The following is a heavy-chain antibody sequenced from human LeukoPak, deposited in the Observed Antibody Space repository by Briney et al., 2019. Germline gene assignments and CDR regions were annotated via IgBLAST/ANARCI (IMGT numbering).Heavy chain of an antibody. CDR3: ARDITTTVTYFDY. V-gene: IGHV3-23*01. CDR1: GFTFSSYT. CDR2: ISGSGDST. Sequence: GGSLRLSCAASGFTFSSYTMTWVRQAPGKGLEWVSGISGSGDSTYYADSVKGRFTISRDNSKNTLYLQMNSLRAEDTAVYYCARDITTTVTYFDYWGQGTLVTVSS. D-gene: IGHD4-17*01. J-gene: IGHJ4*02.